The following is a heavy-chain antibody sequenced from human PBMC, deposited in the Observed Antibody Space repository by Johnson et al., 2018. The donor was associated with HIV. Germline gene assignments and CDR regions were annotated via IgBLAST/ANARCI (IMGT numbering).Heavy chain of an antibody. J-gene: IGHJ3*02. V-gene: IGHV3-7*01. CDR3: ARGDVGAFDI. CDR1: GFTFSDYY. D-gene: IGHD1-26*01. Sequence: VQLVESGGGLIQPGGSLRLSCAASGFTFSDYYMSWIRQAPGKGLEWVANIKQDGSERYYVDSLKGRFTISRDNAKNSLYLQMNSLRAEATAVFHCARGDVGAFDIWGQGTMVTVAS. CDR2: IKQDGSER.